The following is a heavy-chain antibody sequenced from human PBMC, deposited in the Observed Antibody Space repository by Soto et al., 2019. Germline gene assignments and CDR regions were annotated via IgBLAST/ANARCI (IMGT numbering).Heavy chain of an antibody. CDR3: AKQIGSYYYDSSGEFDY. D-gene: IGHD3-22*01. J-gene: IGHJ4*02. V-gene: IGHV3-9*01. CDR2: ISWNSGSI. Sequence: GGSLRLSCAASGFTFDDYAMHWVRQAPGKGLEWVSGISWNSGSIGYADSVKGRFTISRDNAKNSLYLQMNSLRAEDTALYYCAKQIGSYYYDSSGEFDYWGQGTLVTVSS. CDR1: GFTFDDYA.